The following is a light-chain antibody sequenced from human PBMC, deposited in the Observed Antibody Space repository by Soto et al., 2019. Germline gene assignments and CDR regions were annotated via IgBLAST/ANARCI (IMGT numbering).Light chain of an antibody. V-gene: IGLV2-14*01. J-gene: IGLJ1*01. CDR2: DVS. Sequence: QSVLTQPASVSGSPGQSITISCTGTSNDVGIYNSVSWFQHHPGKGPKLVIYDVSNRPSGVSNRFSGSKSCNTAALTISGLQADDEADYHCSSYTISSTYVFGTGTKVTVL. CDR1: SNDVGIYNS. CDR3: SSYTISSTYV.